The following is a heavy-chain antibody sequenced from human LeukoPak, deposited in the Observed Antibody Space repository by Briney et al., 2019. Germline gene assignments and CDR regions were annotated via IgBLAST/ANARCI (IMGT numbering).Heavy chain of an antibody. Sequence: SETLSLTCTVSGGSITSSSYYWGWIRQPPGKGLEWIGSIYYSGSAYYNPSLKSRVTISVDTSKNQFSLKLSSVTAADTAVYYCARDRGYYYDSNGYYRTTDDAFDIWGQGTMVTVSS. D-gene: IGHD3-22*01. CDR2: IYYSGSA. CDR1: GGSITSSSYY. CDR3: ARDRGYYYDSNGYYRTTDDAFDI. V-gene: IGHV4-39*07. J-gene: IGHJ3*02.